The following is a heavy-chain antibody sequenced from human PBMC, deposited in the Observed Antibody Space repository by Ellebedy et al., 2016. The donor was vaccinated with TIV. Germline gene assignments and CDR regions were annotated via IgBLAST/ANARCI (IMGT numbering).Heavy chain of an antibody. Sequence: AASVKVSCKASGYTFTGYYMHWVRQAPGQGLEWMGWINPNSGGTNYAQKFQGRVTMTRDTSISTAYMELSRLRSDDTAVYYCARGGYYYDSSGYYYEDYWGQGTLVTVSS. J-gene: IGHJ4*02. CDR3: ARGGYYYDSSGYYYEDY. CDR2: INPNSGGT. D-gene: IGHD3-22*01. CDR1: GYTFTGYY. V-gene: IGHV1-2*02.